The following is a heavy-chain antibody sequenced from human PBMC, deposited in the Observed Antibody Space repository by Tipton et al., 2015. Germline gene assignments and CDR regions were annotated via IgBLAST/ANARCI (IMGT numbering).Heavy chain of an antibody. Sequence: TLSLTCAVSVYSISTDYYWVWIRQPPGKGLEWIGAISHSGKTYSNPSLKSRVTISADTSKNQFSLKVSSVTAADTAVYYCARHLEMPTNQELFAYWGQGTLVTVSS. V-gene: IGHV4-38-2*01. CDR2: ISHSGKT. CDR3: ARHLEMPTNQELFAY. CDR1: VYSISTDYY. J-gene: IGHJ4*02. D-gene: IGHD5-24*01.